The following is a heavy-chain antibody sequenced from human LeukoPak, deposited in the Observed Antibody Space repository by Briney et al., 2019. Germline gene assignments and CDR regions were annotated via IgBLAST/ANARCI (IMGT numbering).Heavy chain of an antibody. Sequence: ASVKVSCKASGYTFTGYYMHWVRQAPGQGLEWMGWINPNSGGTNYAQKFQGRVTMTRDTSINTAYMELSRLRSDDTAVYYCARGTYYYGSGSAPPDYYYMDVWGKGTTVTVSS. V-gene: IGHV1-2*02. J-gene: IGHJ6*03. CDR3: ARGTYYYGSGSAPPDYYYMDV. CDR1: GYTFTGYY. D-gene: IGHD3-10*01. CDR2: INPNSGGT.